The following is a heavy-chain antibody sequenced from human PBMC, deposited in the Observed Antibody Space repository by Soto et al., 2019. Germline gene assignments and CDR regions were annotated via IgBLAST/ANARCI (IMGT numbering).Heavy chain of an antibody. D-gene: IGHD3-3*01. CDR2: ISYDETSK. J-gene: IGHJ4*02. CDR3: ARGASDFWGAYPEIHYVDY. Sequence: QVLLVESGGGVVQPGRSLRLSCAASEFTFSTYPMHWVRQATGKGLEWVAVISYDETSKYYADSVKGRFTISRDNSKDTLYLQMNSLIADDTAVYYCARGASDFWGAYPEIHYVDYWGQGTLVTVSS. V-gene: IGHV3-30-3*01. CDR1: EFTFSTYP.